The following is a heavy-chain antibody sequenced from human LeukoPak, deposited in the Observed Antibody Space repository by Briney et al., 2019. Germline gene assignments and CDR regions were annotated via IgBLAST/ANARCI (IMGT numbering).Heavy chain of an antibody. Sequence: ASVKVSCKASGYTFTGYYMHWVRQAPGQGLEWMGWINPNSGGTNYAQKLQGRVTMTTDTSTSTAYMELRSLRSDDTAVYYCARDRGTYYDILTGYSVTPSPLYYFDYWGQGTLVTVSS. CDR2: INPNSGGT. CDR1: GYTFTGYY. V-gene: IGHV1-2*02. J-gene: IGHJ4*02. D-gene: IGHD3-9*01. CDR3: ARDRGTYYDILTGYSVTPSPLYYFDY.